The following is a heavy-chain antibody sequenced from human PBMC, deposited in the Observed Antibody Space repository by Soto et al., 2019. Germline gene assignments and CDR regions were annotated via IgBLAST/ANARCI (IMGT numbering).Heavy chain of an antibody. D-gene: IGHD2-8*01. CDR3: ARDRELGRLNGPYYGMDV. CDR1: GYTFTSYA. Sequence: ASVKVSCKASGYTFTSYAMNWVRQAPGQGLEWMGWISVYKGNTDYAQRFQGRVTMTTDTSTNTAYMEVRSLRSDDTAIYYCARDRELGRLNGPYYGMDVFGQGTTVTVSS. V-gene: IGHV1-18*01. J-gene: IGHJ6*01. CDR2: ISVYKGNT.